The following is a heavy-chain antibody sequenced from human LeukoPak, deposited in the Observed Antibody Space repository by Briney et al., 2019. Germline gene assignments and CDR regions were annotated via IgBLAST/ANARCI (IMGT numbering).Heavy chain of an antibody. J-gene: IGHJ4*02. CDR1: GDSVSSNSAA. D-gene: IGHD6-6*01. V-gene: IGHV6-1*01. CDR3: ARDLSLAMFE. Sequence: SQTLSLTFAISGDSVSSNSAARNWIRQSPSRGLEWLGRTYYRAKWYTDYAVSVKSRMTISPDKSKNQSSLQLTFVSPEDTGVYYCARDLSLAMFEWGQGTLVTVSS. CDR2: TYYRAKWYT.